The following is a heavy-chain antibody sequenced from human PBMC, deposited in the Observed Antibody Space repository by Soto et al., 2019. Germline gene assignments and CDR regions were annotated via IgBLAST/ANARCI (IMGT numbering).Heavy chain of an antibody. CDR3: ARDRRYDFWSGSLDY. D-gene: IGHD3-3*01. CDR2: IWYDGSNK. CDR1: GFTFGSYG. Sequence: PGGSLRLSCAASGFTFGSYGMHWVRQAPGKGLEWVAVIWYDGSNKYYADSVKGRFTISRDNSKNTLYLQMNSLRAEDTAVYYCARDRRYDFWSGSLDYWGQGTLVTVSS. J-gene: IGHJ4*02. V-gene: IGHV3-33*01.